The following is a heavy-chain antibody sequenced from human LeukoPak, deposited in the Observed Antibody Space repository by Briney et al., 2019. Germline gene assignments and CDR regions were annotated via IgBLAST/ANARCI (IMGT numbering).Heavy chain of an antibody. D-gene: IGHD3-10*01. CDR1: GFTFSTSW. J-gene: IGHJ5*02. CDR2: MNQDGSEI. V-gene: IGHV3-7*04. CDR3: VRAHHPGGWFDP. Sequence: GGSLRLPCAASGFTFSTSWMTWIRQAPGKGLEWVASMNQDGSEIHHVAPVKGRITLSRDNAKDSFVLQMNSLPADGTAVHDCVRAHHPGGWFDPWGQGTLVTVSS.